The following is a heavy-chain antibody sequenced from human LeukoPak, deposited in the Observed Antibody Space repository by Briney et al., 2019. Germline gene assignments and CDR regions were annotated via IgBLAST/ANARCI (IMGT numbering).Heavy chain of an antibody. CDR1: GYSFTNYD. V-gene: IGHV1-8*01. CDR2: MNPNSGNT. CDR3: ARADYDTSASTRKQIDY. Sequence: ASVTVSCKASGYSFTNYDINWVRQAPGQGLEWMGWMNPNSGNTAYAQKFQGRVTMTRNNSISTAYMELSSLKSEDTAVYFCARADYDTSASTRKQIDYWGQGTLVTVSS. J-gene: IGHJ4*02. D-gene: IGHD3-22*01.